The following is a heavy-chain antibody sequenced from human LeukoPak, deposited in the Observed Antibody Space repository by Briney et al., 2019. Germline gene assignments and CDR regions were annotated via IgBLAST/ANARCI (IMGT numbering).Heavy chain of an antibody. CDR1: GFTFSHYA. J-gene: IGHJ4*02. CDR2: ISNDGNNK. V-gene: IGHV3-30*18. Sequence: GGSLRLSCAASGFTFSHYAMHWVRQAPGKGLEWVALISNDGNNKYYADSVRGRLTISRDNSENTLDLQMNSLRAEDTAVYFCAKDGFCSSTSCYPNHFDSWGQGTLVTVSS. CDR3: AKDGFCSSTSCYPNHFDS. D-gene: IGHD2-2*01.